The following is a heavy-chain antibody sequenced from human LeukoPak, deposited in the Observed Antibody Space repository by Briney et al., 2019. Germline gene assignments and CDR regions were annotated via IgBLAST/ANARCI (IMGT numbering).Heavy chain of an antibody. D-gene: IGHD3-22*01. J-gene: IGHJ4*02. V-gene: IGHV1-2*02. Sequence: ASVKVSCKASGYIFSGYYMNWVRQAPGQGLEWMGWINPNSGGTNYAQKFQARVTMTRDTSISTVYMEVNSLRPDDTAVYYCARSAHHDTSGYYIDYWGQGTLVTVSS. CDR3: ARSAHHDTSGYYIDY. CDR1: GYIFSGYY. CDR2: INPNSGGT.